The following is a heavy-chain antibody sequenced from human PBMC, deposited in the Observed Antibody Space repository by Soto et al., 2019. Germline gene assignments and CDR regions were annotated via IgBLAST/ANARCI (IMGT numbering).Heavy chain of an antibody. CDR2: IIPILGIA. J-gene: IGHJ6*02. V-gene: IGHV1-69*02. D-gene: IGHD2-2*01. CDR3: ARVQLTADDFYYYGMDV. Sequence: GASVKVSCKASGGTFSSYTISWVRQAPGQGLEWMGRIIPILGIANYAQKFQGRVTITADKSTSTAYMELSSLRSEDTAVYYCARVQLTADDFYYYGMDVWGQGTTVTVSS. CDR1: GGTFSSYT.